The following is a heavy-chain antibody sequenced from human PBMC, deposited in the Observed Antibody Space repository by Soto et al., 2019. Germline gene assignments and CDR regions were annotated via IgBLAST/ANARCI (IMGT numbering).Heavy chain of an antibody. D-gene: IGHD6-6*01. CDR3: SRGHSSNLYYFDY. CDR1: GGSFSGYY. V-gene: IGHV4-34*01. J-gene: IGHJ4*02. CDR2: INHSGST. Sequence: PSETLSLTCAVYGGSFSGYYWSWIRQPPGKGLEWIGEINHSGSTNYNPSLKSRVTIPVETSKNQFSLKLSSVTAADTAVYYCSRGHSSNLYYFDYWGQGTLVTVSS.